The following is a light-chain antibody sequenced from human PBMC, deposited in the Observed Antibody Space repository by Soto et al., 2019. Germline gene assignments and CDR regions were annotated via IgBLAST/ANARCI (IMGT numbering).Light chain of an antibody. J-gene: IGLJ3*02. CDR3: SSYTSSNSIV. V-gene: IGLV2-14*01. CDR2: EVS. CDR1: SSDIGDYAY. Sequence: QSALTQPASVSGSPGQSITISCTGSSSDIGDYAYVSWYQQHPDKAPKLMIYEVSNRPSGVSNRFSGSKSGNTASLTISGLLAEDEADYYCSSYTSSNSIVFGGGTK.